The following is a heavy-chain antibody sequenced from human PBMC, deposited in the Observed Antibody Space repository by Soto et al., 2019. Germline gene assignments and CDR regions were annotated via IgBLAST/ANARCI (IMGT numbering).Heavy chain of an antibody. V-gene: IGHV3-48*02. Sequence: EVQLVESGGGLVQPGGSLRLSCAASGFTFSNYGMNWVRQAPGKGLAWVSYISSSISTKQYADSVKGRFTNSRDNAKNSLFLQMDSLRDEDTAVYYCTRGGAARPDYWGQGTLVTVSS. CDR3: TRGGAARPDY. CDR1: GFTFSNYG. J-gene: IGHJ4*02. D-gene: IGHD6-6*01. CDR2: ISSSISTK.